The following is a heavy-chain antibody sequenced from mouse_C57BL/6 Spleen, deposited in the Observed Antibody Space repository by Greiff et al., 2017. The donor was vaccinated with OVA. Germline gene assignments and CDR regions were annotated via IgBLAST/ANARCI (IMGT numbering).Heavy chain of an antibody. V-gene: IGHV1-15*01. J-gene: IGHJ2*01. CDR1: GYTFTDYE. CDR2: IDPETGGT. CDR3: TRAGGSYYFDY. D-gene: IGHD3-1*01. Sequence: VQLQQSGAELVRPGASVTLSCKASGYTFTDYEMHWVKQTPVHGLEWIGAIDPETGGTAYNQKFKGKAILTADKSSSTAYMELRSLTSEDSAVYYCTRAGGSYYFDYWGQGTTLTVSS.